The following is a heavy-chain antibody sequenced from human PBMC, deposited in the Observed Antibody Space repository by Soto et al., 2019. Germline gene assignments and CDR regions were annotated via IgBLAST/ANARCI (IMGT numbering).Heavy chain of an antibody. CDR3: ARERVTHDAFDI. CDR1: GFTFSSYS. J-gene: IGHJ3*02. D-gene: IGHD2-21*02. CDR2: ISSSSSYI. V-gene: IGHV3-21*01. Sequence: EVQLVESGGGLVKPGGSLRLSCAASGFTFSSYSMNWVRQAPGKGLEWVSSISSSSSYIYYADSVKGRFTISRDNAKNSLYLQMNSLRAEDTAVYYCARERVTHDAFDIWGQGTMVTVSS.